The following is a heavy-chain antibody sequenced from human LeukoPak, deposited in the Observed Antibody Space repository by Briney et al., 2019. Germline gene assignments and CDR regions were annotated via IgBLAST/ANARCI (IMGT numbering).Heavy chain of an antibody. CDR1: GYTFTSYG. CDR3: ARGGPYDFWSGYTNFDY. CDR2: ISAYNGNT. D-gene: IGHD3-3*01. V-gene: IGHV1-18*01. Sequence: ASVKVSCKASGYTFTSYGVSWVRQAPGQGLEGVGWISAYNGNTNYAQKLQGRVTMTTDTSTSTAYMELRSLRSDDTAVYYCARGGPYDFWSGYTNFDYWGQGTLVTVSS. J-gene: IGHJ4*02.